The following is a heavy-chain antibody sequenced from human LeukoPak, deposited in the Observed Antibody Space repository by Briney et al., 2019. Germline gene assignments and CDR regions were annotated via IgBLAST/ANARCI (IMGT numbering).Heavy chain of an antibody. CDR1: GFTFSSYS. CDR3: ARGLVPRDY. D-gene: IGHD6-19*01. J-gene: IGHJ4*02. V-gene: IGHV3-21*01. CDR2: IRSSRSYI. Sequence: PGRSLRLACAASGFTFSSYSMNWVRQAPGKGLEWVASIRSSRSYIYYADSVKGRFTISRDNAKNSLYLQMNSLRGEDTAVYYCARGLVPRDYWGQGTLVTVSS.